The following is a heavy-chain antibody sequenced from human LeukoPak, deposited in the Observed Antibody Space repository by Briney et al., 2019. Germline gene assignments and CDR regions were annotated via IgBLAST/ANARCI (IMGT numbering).Heavy chain of an antibody. V-gene: IGHV4-59*12. Sequence: SETLSLTCTVSGDSITNYFWSWIRQPPGKGLEWIGYIYYTGNTNYKPSLKSRVTISVDTSKNQFSLKLSSVTAADTAVYYCARGPTDDAFDIWGQGTMVTVSS. CDR1: GDSITNYF. CDR3: ARGPTDDAFDI. J-gene: IGHJ3*02. CDR2: IYYTGNT.